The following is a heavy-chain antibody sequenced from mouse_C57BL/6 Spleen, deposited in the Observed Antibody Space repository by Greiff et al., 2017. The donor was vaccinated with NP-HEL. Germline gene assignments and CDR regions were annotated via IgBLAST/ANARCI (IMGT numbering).Heavy chain of an antibody. V-gene: IGHV1-55*01. CDR1: GYTFTSYW. CDR2: IYPGSGST. CDR3: ARKRYDGGGFYYYAMDY. D-gene: IGHD2-14*01. Sequence: QVQLQQPGAELVKPGASVKMSCKASGYTFTSYWITGVKQRPGQGLEWIGDIYPGSGSTNYNEKFKSKATLTVDTSSSTAYMQLSSLTSEDSAVYYCARKRYDGGGFYYYAMDYWGQGTSVTVSS. J-gene: IGHJ4*01.